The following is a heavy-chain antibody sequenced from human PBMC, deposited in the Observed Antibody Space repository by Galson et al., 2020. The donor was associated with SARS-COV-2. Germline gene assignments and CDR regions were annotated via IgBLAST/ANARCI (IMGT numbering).Heavy chain of an antibody. CDR1: GFTFSSYA. V-gene: IGHV3-23*01. J-gene: IGHJ4*02. CDR3: AKMEGIAVAATPN. Sequence: GGSLRLSCAASGFTFSSYAMSWVRQAPGKGLEWVSSISGSGASTYYADSVKGRFTISRDNSKNTLYLQMNSLRAEDTAIYYCAKMEGIAVAATPNWGQGTLVIVSS. CDR2: ISGSGAST. D-gene: IGHD6-19*01.